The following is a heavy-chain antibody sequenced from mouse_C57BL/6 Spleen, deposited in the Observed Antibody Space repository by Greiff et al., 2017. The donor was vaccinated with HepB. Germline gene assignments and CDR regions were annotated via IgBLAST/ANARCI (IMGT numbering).Heavy chain of an antibody. D-gene: IGHD6-2*01. J-gene: IGHJ2*01. CDR3: ARSLSNYFDY. V-gene: IGHV1-82*01. CDR1: GYAFSSSW. CDR2: IYPGDGDT. Sequence: QVQLKQSGPELVKPGASVKISCKASGYAFSSSWMNWVKQRPGKGLEWIGRIYPGDGDTNYNGKFKGKATLTADKSSSTAYMQLSSLTSEDSAVYFCARSLSNYFDYWGQGTTLTVSS.